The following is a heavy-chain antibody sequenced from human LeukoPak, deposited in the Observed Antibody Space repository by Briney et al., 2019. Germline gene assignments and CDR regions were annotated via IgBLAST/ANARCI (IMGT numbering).Heavy chain of an antibody. V-gene: IGHV5-51*01. D-gene: IGHD3-22*01. CDR2: IYPGDSDT. Sequence: GESLKISCKGSGYTFTNYWIGWVRQMPGKGLEWMGIIYPGDSDTRYSPSFQGQVTISADKSISTAYLQWSSLKASDTAMYYCARRGGVVTHKYYYYYYMDVWGKGTTVTVSS. CDR3: ARRGGVVTHKYYYYYYMDV. J-gene: IGHJ6*03. CDR1: GYTFTNYW.